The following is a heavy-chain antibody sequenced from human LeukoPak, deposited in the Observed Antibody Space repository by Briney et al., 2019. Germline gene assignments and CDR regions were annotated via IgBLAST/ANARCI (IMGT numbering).Heavy chain of an antibody. CDR2: ISSSTSRI. J-gene: IGHJ4*02. D-gene: IGHD7-27*01. Sequence: GGSLRLSCGASGFTFNSYSMNWVRQAPGKGLEWVSYISSSTSRIYYADSVKGRFTVSRDSARRSLFLQMNSLRDEDTAVYYCARDIHWAFDYWGQGTLVTVSS. V-gene: IGHV3-48*02. CDR1: GFTFNSYS. CDR3: ARDIHWAFDY.